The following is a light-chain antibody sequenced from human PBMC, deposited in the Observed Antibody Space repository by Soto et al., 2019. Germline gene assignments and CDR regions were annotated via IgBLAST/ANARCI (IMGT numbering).Light chain of an antibody. J-gene: IGLJ3*02. Sequence: QSAVTQPPSASGTPGQRVTISCSGSSSNIGSNYVYWYQQLPGTAPKLLIYRNNQRPSGVPDRFSGSKSGTSASLAISGLRSEDEADYYCAAWDDSLSGRVFGGGTKVTVL. CDR1: SSNIGSNY. CDR2: RNN. V-gene: IGLV1-47*01. CDR3: AAWDDSLSGRV.